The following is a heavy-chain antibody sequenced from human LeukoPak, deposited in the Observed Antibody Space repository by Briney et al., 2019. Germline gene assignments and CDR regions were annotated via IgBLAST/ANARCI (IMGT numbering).Heavy chain of an antibody. CDR3: ARLIRWFGELSFDY. CDR1: GFTFSSYW. CDR2: INSDGSST. Sequence: GGSLRLSCAASGFTFSSYWMHWVRQAPGKGLVWVSRINSDGSSTSYADSVKGRFTIPRDNAKNTLYLQMNSLRAEDTAVYYCARLIRWFGELSFDYWGQGTLVTVSS. J-gene: IGHJ4*02. V-gene: IGHV3-74*01. D-gene: IGHD3-10*01.